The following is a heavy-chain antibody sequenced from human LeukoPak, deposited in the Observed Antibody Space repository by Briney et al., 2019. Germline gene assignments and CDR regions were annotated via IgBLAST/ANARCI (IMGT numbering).Heavy chain of an antibody. CDR2: ISSSSSYI. J-gene: IGHJ4*02. Sequence: GGSLRLSCAASGFTFSSYSMNWVRQAPGKGVEWVSSISSSSSYIYYADSVTGRFPISRDHAKHSLYLQMNSLRAEDTAVYYCARALRYFDWLYDPIDYWGQGTLVTVSS. D-gene: IGHD3-9*01. CDR3: ARALRYFDWLYDPIDY. V-gene: IGHV3-21*01. CDR1: GFTFSSYS.